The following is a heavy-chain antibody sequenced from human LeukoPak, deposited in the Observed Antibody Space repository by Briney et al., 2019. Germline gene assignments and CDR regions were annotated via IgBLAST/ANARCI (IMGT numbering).Heavy chain of an antibody. CDR2: IYTSGST. CDR3: ARGSRWDSGYVDAFDI. V-gene: IGHV4-4*07. Sequence: SDTLSLTCTVSGCSISSYYLSWMRQPAGKGLEWIGRIYTSGSTNYNPSLPSRGTRSVETSKNQSSVKLSAGTGADTAVYYCARGSRWDSGYVDAFDIWGQGTMVTVSS. D-gene: IGHD3-22*01. J-gene: IGHJ3*02. CDR1: GCSISSYY.